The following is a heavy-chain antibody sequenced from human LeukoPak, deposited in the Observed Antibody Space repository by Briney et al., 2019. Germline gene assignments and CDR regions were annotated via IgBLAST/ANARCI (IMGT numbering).Heavy chain of an antibody. Sequence: GGSLRLSCAASGFTFSSYAMSWVRQAPGKGLEWVSAISGSGGSTYYADSVKGRFTISRDNSKNTLYLQMNSLRAEDTAVYYCAKDPTMIVVVIPDYWGQGSLVTVSS. CDR2: ISGSGGST. J-gene: IGHJ4*02. CDR3: AKDPTMIVVVIPDY. CDR1: GFTFSSYA. V-gene: IGHV3-23*01. D-gene: IGHD3-22*01.